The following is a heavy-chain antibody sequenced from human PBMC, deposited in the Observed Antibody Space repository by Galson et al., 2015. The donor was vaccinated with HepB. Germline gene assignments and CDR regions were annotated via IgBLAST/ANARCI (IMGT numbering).Heavy chain of an antibody. Sequence: SLRLSCAASGFTFSSYSMNWVRQAPGKGLEWVSYISSSSSTIYYADSVKGRFTISRDNAKNSLYLQMNSLRDEDTAVYYCARLTFALEWSYVGALGEGNGNWGQGTLVTVSS. J-gene: IGHJ4*02. D-gene: IGHD3-3*01. CDR1: GFTFSSYS. V-gene: IGHV3-48*02. CDR2: ISSSSSTI. CDR3: ARLTFALEWSYVGALGEGNGN.